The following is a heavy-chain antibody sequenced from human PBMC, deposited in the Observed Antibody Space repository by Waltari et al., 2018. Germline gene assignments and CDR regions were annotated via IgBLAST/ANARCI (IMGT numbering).Heavy chain of an antibody. CDR1: GFTFSRYW. J-gene: IGHJ4*02. Sequence: EVQLVESGGALVQPGGSLRLSCATSGFTFSRYWMHWVHQAPGEGLMWVSHIESDESRTTYADSVKGRFTISRDNAKNTVYLQMNSLKDEDTAVYYCVRDEPGDGLDYWGQGTRVTVSS. D-gene: IGHD7-27*01. CDR3: VRDEPGDGLDY. CDR2: IESDESRT. V-gene: IGHV3-74*03.